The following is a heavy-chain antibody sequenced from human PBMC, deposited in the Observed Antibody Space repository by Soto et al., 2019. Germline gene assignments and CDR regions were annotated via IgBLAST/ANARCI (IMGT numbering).Heavy chain of an antibody. D-gene: IGHD6-19*01. V-gene: IGHV1-3*01. CDR2: INAGNGNT. J-gene: IGHJ6*02. Sequence: ASVKVSCKASGYTFTSYAMHWVRQAPGQRLEWMGWINAGNGNTKYSQKFQGRVTITRDTSASTAYMELSSLRSEDTAVYYCAIDAVAGTRSPMDYYYYGMDVWGQGTTVTVSS. CDR1: GYTFTSYA. CDR3: AIDAVAGTRSPMDYYYYGMDV.